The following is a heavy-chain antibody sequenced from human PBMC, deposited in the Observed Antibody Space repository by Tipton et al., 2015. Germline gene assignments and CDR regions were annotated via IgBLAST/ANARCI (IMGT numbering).Heavy chain of an antibody. CDR1: GGSISSYY. CDR3: ARNLEWQAAKFDP. V-gene: IGHV4-59*01. J-gene: IGHJ5*02. CDR2: IFYRRST. Sequence: TLSLTCNVSGGSISSYYWSWFRQPPGRGLEWIGYIFYRRSTNSNPSLKSRVTISVDTSKNQFSLRLSSVTAADTAVYYCARNLEWQAAKFDPWGQGTLVTVSS. D-gene: IGHD3-3*01.